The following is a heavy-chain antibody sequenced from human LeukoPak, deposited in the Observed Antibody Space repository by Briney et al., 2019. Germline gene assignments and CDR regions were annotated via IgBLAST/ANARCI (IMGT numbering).Heavy chain of an antibody. CDR2: IYYSGST. CDR1: GGSISSYY. Sequence: PSETLSLTCTVSGGSISSYYWSWIRQPPGKGLEWIGHIYYSGSTNYNPSLKSRVTISVDTSKNQFSLKLSSVTAADTAVYYCARDLNGPFDYWGQGTLVTVSS. CDR3: ARDLNGPFDY. J-gene: IGHJ4*02. V-gene: IGHV4-59*01.